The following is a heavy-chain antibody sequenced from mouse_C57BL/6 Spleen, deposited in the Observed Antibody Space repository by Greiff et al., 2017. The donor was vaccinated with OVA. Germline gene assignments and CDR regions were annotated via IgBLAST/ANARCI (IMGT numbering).Heavy chain of an antibody. CDR2: ISYDGSN. D-gene: IGHD1-1*01. CDR3: ARGVYYGSSPAWFAY. J-gene: IGHJ3*01. CDR1: GYSITSGYY. Sequence: EVQLVESGPGLVKPSQSLSLTCSVTGYSITSGYYWNWIRQFPGNKLEWMGYISYDGSNNYNPSLKNRISITRDTSKNQFFLKLNSVTTEDTATYYCARGVYYGSSPAWFAYWGQGTLVTVSA. V-gene: IGHV3-6*01.